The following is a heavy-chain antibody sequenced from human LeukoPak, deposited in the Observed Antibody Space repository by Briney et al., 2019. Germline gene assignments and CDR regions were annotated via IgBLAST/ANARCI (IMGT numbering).Heavy chain of an antibody. CDR3: AKDNSNWSFDY. D-gene: IGHD4-11*01. CDR1: GFIFSRFG. CDR2: IGYDGINK. V-gene: IGHV3-30*02. J-gene: IGHJ4*02. Sequence: GGSLRLSCAPSGFIFSRFGMHWARQAPGKGLEWVAFIGYDGINKYYADSVKGRFTISRDNSKNTVSLQMNSLEVEDSAVYSCAKDNSNWSFDYWGQGTLVTVSS.